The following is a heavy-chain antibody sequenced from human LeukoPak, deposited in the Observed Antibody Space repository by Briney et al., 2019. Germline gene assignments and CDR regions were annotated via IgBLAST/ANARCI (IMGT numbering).Heavy chain of an antibody. Sequence: GGSLRLSCAASGFTFSSYEMNWVRQAPGKGLEWVSTISDSGISIYYADSVKGRFTLSRDNSKNTLYLQMNSLRAEDTAVYYCARPRSSSWNYFDCWGQGTLVTVSS. V-gene: IGHV3-23*01. J-gene: IGHJ4*02. CDR2: ISDSGISI. CDR3: ARPRSSSWNYFDC. D-gene: IGHD6-13*01. CDR1: GFTFSSYE.